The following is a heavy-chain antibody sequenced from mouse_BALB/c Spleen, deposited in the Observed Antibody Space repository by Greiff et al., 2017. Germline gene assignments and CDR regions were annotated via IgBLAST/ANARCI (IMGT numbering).Heavy chain of an antibody. CDR2: ISSGGST. J-gene: IGHJ2*01. CDR1: GFTFSSYA. V-gene: IGHV5-6-5*01. CDR3: ARGRDSFDY. Sequence: EVKVVESGGGLVKPGGSLKLSCAASGFTFSSYAMSWVRQTPEKRLEWVASISSGGSTYYPDSVKGRFTISRDNARNILYLQMSSLRSEDTAMYYCARGRDSFDYWGQGTTLTVSS.